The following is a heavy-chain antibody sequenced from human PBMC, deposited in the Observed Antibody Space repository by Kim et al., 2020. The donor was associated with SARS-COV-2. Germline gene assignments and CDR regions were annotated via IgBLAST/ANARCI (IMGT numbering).Heavy chain of an antibody. V-gene: IGHV4-34*01. CDR2: INHSGST. CDR3: ARIGKRYYFDY. CDR1: GGSFSGYY. J-gene: IGHJ4*02. Sequence: SETLSLTCAVYGGSFSGYYWSWIRQPPGKGLEWIGEINHSGSTNYNPSLKSRVTISVDTSKNQFYLKLSSVTAADTAVYYCARIGKRYYFDYWGQGTLVTVSS.